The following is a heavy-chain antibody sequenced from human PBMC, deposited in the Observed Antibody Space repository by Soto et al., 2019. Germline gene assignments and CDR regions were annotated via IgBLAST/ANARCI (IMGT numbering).Heavy chain of an antibody. V-gene: IGHV3-23*01. J-gene: IGHJ4*02. Sequence: GGSLRLCCAASGFTFSDYAMSWVRQAPGKGLEWVSVFSNTGGGTYYADSVKGRFTISRDNSKNMLYLQMTSLRAEDTAVYYCAKGRGLPSEFDYWGQGTLVTVSS. CDR1: GFTFSDYA. CDR2: FSNTGGGT. CDR3: AKGRGLPSEFDY.